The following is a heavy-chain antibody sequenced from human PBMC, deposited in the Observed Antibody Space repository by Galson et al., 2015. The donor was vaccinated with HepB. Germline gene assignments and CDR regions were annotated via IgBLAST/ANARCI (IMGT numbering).Heavy chain of an antibody. CDR1: GFTFSSYA. CDR3: AKSPSLLADAFDI. Sequence: SLRLSCAASGFTFSSYAMGWVRQAPGKGLEWVSAISGSGGSTYYADSVKGRFTISRDNSKNTLYLQMNSLRAEDTAVYYCAKSPSLLADAFDIWGQGTMVTVSS. V-gene: IGHV3-23*01. J-gene: IGHJ3*02. CDR2: ISGSGGST. D-gene: IGHD2-8*02.